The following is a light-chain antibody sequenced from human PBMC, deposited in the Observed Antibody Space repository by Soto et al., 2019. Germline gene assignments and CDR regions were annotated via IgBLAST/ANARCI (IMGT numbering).Light chain of an antibody. J-gene: IGKJ2*01. CDR3: QQYESTPPT. CDR1: QSALYSSNNKNY. CDR2: LAS. V-gene: IGKV4-1*01. Sequence: DIVMTQSPDSLAVSLGERATINCKSSQSALYSSNNKNYLAWYQQRPGQPPKLLIYLASTRESGVPDRFSGSGSGTDFTLTITSLQAEDGAVYYCQQYESTPPTFGQGTKLEIK.